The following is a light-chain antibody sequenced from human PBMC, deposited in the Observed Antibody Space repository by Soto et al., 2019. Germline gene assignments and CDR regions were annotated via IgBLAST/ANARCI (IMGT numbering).Light chain of an antibody. Sequence: DIQMTQSPSTLSASVGDRVTITCRASQSISSWLVWYQQKPGKAPKLLIYDASSLESGVPSRFSGSGFGTEFTLTISSLQPDDFATYYCQQYNGYSSFGQGTKV. J-gene: IGKJ1*01. CDR3: QQYNGYSS. CDR2: DAS. CDR1: QSISSW. V-gene: IGKV1-5*01.